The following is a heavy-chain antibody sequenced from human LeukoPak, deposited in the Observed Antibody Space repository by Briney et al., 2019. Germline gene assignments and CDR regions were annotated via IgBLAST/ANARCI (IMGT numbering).Heavy chain of an antibody. CDR3: APRNSAGAFDF. Sequence: PSETLSLTCTVSGGSISSYYWSWIRQHPGKGLEWIGYTYYGGGTFYNPSLKSRATISVDASKNQFSLKLISVTAADTAVYYCAPRNSAGAFDFWGLGTMVTVSS. D-gene: IGHD4-23*01. CDR1: GGSISSYY. J-gene: IGHJ3*01. V-gene: IGHV4-59*06. CDR2: TYYGGGT.